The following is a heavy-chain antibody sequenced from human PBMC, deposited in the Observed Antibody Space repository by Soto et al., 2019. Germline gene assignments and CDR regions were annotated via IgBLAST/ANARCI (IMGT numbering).Heavy chain of an antibody. V-gene: IGHV3-53*01. Sequence: EVQLVESGGRLVQPGGSLRLSCAASGFTVSTSQMTWVRQAPGKGLEWVSVIFIGGTTQYAESVKGRFTISRDKSENTGVLQMNSVRAEDTAVYYCARLGPYASGTYSFRHNRFDPWGQGTQVNVSP. J-gene: IGHJ5*02. CDR2: IFIGGTT. CDR3: ARLGPYASGTYSFRHNRFDP. D-gene: IGHD3-10*01. CDR1: GFTVSTSQ.